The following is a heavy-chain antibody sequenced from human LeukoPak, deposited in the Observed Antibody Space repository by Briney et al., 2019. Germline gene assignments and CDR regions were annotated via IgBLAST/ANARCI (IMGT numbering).Heavy chain of an antibody. CDR1: GGSISSYY. CDR2: IYYSGST. CDR3: ARVSPGYYDFWSGYYKSFYYFDY. V-gene: IGHV4-59*01. J-gene: IGHJ4*02. Sequence: PSETLSLTCTVSGGSISSYYWSWIRQPPWKGLEWIGYIYYSGSTNYNPSLKSRVTISVDTSKNQFSLKLSSVTAADTAVYYCARVSPGYYDFWSGYYKSFYYFDYWGQGTLVTVSS. D-gene: IGHD3-3*01.